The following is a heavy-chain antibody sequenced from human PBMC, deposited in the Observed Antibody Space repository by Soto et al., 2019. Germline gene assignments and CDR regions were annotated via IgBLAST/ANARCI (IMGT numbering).Heavy chain of an antibody. Sequence: GRSLRVPRGAAVGTCGSDSRNWFLHAPWKGLEWVSSISSSSSYIYYADSVKARFTISRDNAKNSLYLQMNSLRAADTAVYYCARDRSGITGPTLLLDLYYYSGTAVRGNRTTVPVSP. V-gene: IGHV3-21*01. D-gene: IGHD1-7*01. CDR2: ISSSSSYI. CDR1: VGTCGSDS. CDR3: ARDRSGITGPTLLLDLYYYSGTAV. J-gene: IGHJ6*04.